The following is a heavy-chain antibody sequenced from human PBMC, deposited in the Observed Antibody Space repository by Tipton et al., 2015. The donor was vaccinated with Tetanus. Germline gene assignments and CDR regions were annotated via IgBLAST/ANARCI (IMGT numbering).Heavy chain of an antibody. CDR2: IASDGRTI. Sequence: RSLRLSCATSGFTFSNTGFFWVRQAPGKGLEWVAVIASDGRTIYYADSVKGRVTISRDDSNNMLFLEMISLRAEDTAVYSCARGMAEASNCGGDCYSDYWGQGTLVTVSS. CDR1: GFTFSNTG. J-gene: IGHJ4*02. V-gene: IGHV3-30*12. CDR3: ARGMAEASNCGGDCYSDY. D-gene: IGHD2-21*02.